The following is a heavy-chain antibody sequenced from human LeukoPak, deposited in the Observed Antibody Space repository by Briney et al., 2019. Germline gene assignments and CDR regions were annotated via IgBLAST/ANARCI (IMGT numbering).Heavy chain of an antibody. J-gene: IGHJ4*02. Sequence: GGSLRLSCAASGFTFSSYWMSWVRQAPGKGLEWVANIKQDGSEKYYVDSVKGRFTISRDNAKNSLYPQMNSLRAEDTAVYYCASSTYYYDSSGYYYNYWGQGTLVTVSS. D-gene: IGHD3-22*01. CDR1: GFTFSSYW. CDR2: IKQDGSEK. V-gene: IGHV3-7*01. CDR3: ASSTYYYDSSGYYYNY.